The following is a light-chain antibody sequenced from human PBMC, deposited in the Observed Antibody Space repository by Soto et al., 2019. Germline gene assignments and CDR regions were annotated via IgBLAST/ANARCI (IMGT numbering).Light chain of an antibody. CDR2: LNI. CDR1: SYNIGSTT. CDR3: AAWDDSLNGYV. Sequence: SVLSQPPSASGTPGQRVTISCSGSSYNIGSTTVSWYQQFPGTAPKLLIYLNIQRPSGVPDRFSVSRSGTSASLAISGLQSEDEADYYCAAWDDSLNGYVFGTGTKVTVL. J-gene: IGLJ1*01. V-gene: IGLV1-44*01.